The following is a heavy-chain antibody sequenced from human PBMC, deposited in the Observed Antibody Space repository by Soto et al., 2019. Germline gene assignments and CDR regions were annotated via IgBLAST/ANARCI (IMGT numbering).Heavy chain of an antibody. CDR3: ARFTRGSSGDY. Sequence: EVQLVESGGDLVQPGGSLRLSCVASGFTFNTYWMSWVRQAPGKGLEWVANIKEDGSDKYYVDSVEGRFTISRDNAKNLLYLQMNSLGAGDPAMYYCARFTRGSSGDYWGQGTLVTVSS. J-gene: IGHJ4*02. D-gene: IGHD6-25*01. V-gene: IGHV3-7*01. CDR1: GFTFNTYW. CDR2: IKEDGSDK.